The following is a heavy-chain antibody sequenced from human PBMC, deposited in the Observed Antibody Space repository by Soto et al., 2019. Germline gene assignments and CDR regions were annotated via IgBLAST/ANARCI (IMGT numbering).Heavy chain of an antibody. J-gene: IGHJ1*01. CDR3: ARGPATSPWFQH. CDR1: GGSISSGGYY. V-gene: IGHV4-31*03. D-gene: IGHD2-15*01. Sequence: QVQLQESGPGLVKPSQTLSLTCTVSGGSISSGGYYWSWIRQHPGKGLEWIGYIYYSGSTYYNPALKSRVTISVDTSKTRVSLQLSSVTAADTAVYYCARGPATSPWFQHWGQGTLVTVSS. CDR2: IYYSGST.